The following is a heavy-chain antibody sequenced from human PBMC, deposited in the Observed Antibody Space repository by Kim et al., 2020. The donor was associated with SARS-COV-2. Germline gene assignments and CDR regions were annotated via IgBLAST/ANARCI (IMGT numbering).Heavy chain of an antibody. D-gene: IGHD4-4*01. CDR1: GFTINTYH. CDR3: ATYSGNFDS. V-gene: IGHV3-11*04. Sequence: GGSLRLSCTVSGFTINTYHMSWIRQAPGKGLEWVSFITDRGTTIYYADSVKGRFTISRDSAQNSLYLQMSSLRAEDTAVYYCATYSGNFDSWSRGTLVTVSS. CDR2: ITDRGTTI. J-gene: IGHJ5*01.